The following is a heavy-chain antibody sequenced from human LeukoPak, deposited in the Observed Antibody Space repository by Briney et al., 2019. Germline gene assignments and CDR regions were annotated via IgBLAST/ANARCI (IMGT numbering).Heavy chain of an antibody. V-gene: IGHV3-43*02. CDR1: GLNVDDSA. J-gene: IGHJ4*02. Sequence: PGGSLRLSCVASGLNVDDSAMHWVRQAPGKGLEWVSLISADGGSTFSADSVKGRFSISRDNSKNSLYLQMNSLRSEDTAMYYCAKESRKFDYWGQGTLVAVSS. CDR2: ISADGGST. CDR3: AKESRKFDY.